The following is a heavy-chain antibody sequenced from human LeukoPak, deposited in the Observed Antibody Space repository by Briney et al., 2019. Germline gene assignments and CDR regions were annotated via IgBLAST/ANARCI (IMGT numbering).Heavy chain of an antibody. D-gene: IGHD3-3*01. CDR1: GFTFSSST. Sequence: HGGSLRLSCTASGFTFSSSTMTWVRQAPGKGLKWGSAISGRGVDTYYADSVKGRFTISRDNSKNTLYLQMHSLRAEDTAVYYCAKARLETYYDFWSGYREDNWFDPWRQGTLVTVSS. CDR2: ISGRGVDT. J-gene: IGHJ5*02. V-gene: IGHV3-23*01. CDR3: AKARLETYYDFWSGYREDNWFDP.